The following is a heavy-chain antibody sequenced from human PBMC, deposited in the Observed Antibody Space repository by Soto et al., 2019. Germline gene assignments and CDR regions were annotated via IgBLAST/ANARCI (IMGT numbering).Heavy chain of an antibody. CDR2: IYYSGST. CDR3: ARQQGDFDSYYFDY. J-gene: IGHJ4*02. V-gene: IGHV4-39*01. D-gene: IGHD3-9*01. Sequence: QLQLQESGPGLVKPSETLSLTCTVSGGSISSSSYYWGWIRQPPGKGLEWIGSIYYSGSTYYNPSLKSRVTISVDTSKNQFSLKLTSVTAADTAVYYCARQQGDFDSYYFDYWGQGTLVTVSS. CDR1: GGSISSSSYY.